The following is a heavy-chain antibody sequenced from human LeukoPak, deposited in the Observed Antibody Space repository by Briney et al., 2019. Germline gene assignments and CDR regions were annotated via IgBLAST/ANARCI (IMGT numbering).Heavy chain of an antibody. J-gene: IGHJ6*02. CDR3: ARDDYSNYPDYYYYYGMDV. D-gene: IGHD4-11*01. V-gene: IGHV4-59*12. CDR1: GGSISSYY. Sequence: SETLSLTCTVSGGSISSYYWSWIRQPPGKGLEWIGYIYYSGSTNYNPSLKSRVTISVDTSKNQFSLKLSSVTAADTAVYYCARDDYSNYPDYYYYYGMDVWGQGTTVTVSS. CDR2: IYYSGST.